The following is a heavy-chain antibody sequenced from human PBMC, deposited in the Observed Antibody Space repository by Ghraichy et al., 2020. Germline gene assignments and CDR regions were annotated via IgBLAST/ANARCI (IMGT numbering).Heavy chain of an antibody. J-gene: IGHJ6*02. V-gene: IGHV1-69*06. CDR1: GGTFSSYA. Sequence: SVKVSCKASGGTFSSYAISWVRQAPGQGLEWMGGIIPIFGTANYAQKFQGRVTITADKSTSTAYIELSSLRSEDTAVYYCANLNYDFWSGYGYYGMDVWGQGTTVTVSS. D-gene: IGHD3-3*01. CDR3: ANLNYDFWSGYGYYGMDV. CDR2: IIPIFGTA.